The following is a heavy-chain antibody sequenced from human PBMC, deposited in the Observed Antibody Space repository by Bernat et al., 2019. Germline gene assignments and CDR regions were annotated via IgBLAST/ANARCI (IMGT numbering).Heavy chain of an antibody. J-gene: IGHJ5*02. CDR2: IYSGGST. V-gene: IGHV3-53*05. D-gene: IGHD6-6*01. Sequence: EVQLVETGGGLIQPGGSLRLSCAASGFTVSSNYMSWVRQAPGKGLEWVSVIYSGGSTYYAVAVKGRFTITRDNSKNTRYLQMNSLRAEDTAVYYCARGGSSSANNLFDPWGQGTLVNVSS. CDR1: GFTVSSNY. CDR3: ARGGSSSANNLFDP.